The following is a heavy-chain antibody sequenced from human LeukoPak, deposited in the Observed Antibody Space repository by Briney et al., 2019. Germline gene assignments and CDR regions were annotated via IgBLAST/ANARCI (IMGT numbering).Heavy chain of an antibody. J-gene: IGHJ4*02. CDR2: IRYDGNNK. V-gene: IGHV3-30*02. Sequence: PGGSLRLSCAASGFTFSSYGIHWVRQAPGKGLEWVAFIRYDGNNKYYADSVKGRFTISRDNSKNTLYLQMNSLRAEDTAVYYCAKDRDYGDYGGYGNWGQGTLVTVSS. CDR3: AKDRDYGDYGGYGN. CDR1: GFTFSSYG. D-gene: IGHD4-17*01.